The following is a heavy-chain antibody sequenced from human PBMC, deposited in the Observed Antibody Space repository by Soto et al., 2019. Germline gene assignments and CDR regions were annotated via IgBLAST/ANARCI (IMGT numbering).Heavy chain of an antibody. Sequence: SETLSLTCTVSGVSVSSGSYYWKWIRQPPGKGLEWIGYIYYSGSTNYNPSLKSRVTISVDTSKNQFSLKLSSVTAADTAVYYCARVMYYYDSSGAIYAFDIWGQGTMVTVSS. D-gene: IGHD3-22*01. J-gene: IGHJ3*02. V-gene: IGHV4-61*01. CDR1: GVSVSSGSYY. CDR3: ARVMYYYDSSGAIYAFDI. CDR2: IYYSGST.